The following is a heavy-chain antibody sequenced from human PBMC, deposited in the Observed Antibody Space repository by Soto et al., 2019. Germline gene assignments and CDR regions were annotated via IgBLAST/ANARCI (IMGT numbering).Heavy chain of an antibody. D-gene: IGHD5-12*01. V-gene: IGHV1-46*01. Sequence: GASVKVSCKASGYTFTSYYMHWVRQAPGQGLEWMGIINPSGGSTSYAQKFQGRVTMTRDTSTSTVYMELSSLRSEDTAVYYCARDSGYDVYYYYGMDVWGQGTTVTVSS. J-gene: IGHJ6*02. CDR3: ARDSGYDVYYYYGMDV. CDR1: GYTFTSYY. CDR2: INPSGGST.